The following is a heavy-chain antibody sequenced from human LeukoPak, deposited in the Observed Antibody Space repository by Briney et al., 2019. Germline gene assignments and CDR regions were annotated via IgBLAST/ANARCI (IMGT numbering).Heavy chain of an antibody. V-gene: IGHV3-7*03. D-gene: IGHD2/OR15-2a*01. CDR2: IKQDGSEK. Sequence: GGSLRLSCAASGFTFSSYWVSWVRQAPGKGLEWVANIKQDGSEKYYVDSVKGRFTISRDNAKNSLYLQVNSLRAEDTAVYYCARAKDPLPSSLFASDSWGQGTLVTVSS. CDR3: ARAKDPLPSSLFASDS. CDR1: GFTFSSYW. J-gene: IGHJ4*02.